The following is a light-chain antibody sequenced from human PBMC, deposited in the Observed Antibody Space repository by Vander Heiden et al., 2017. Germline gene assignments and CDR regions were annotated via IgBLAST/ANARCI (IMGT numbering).Light chain of an antibody. Sequence: IMLTPPHSVSASPGQTVTSTCSRGNGSIGSNYVQWYQQRPGTAPTAVIYEDNQSPPGVPDRFSGSIDSTSNSASLTVSGLETEDEDDYYCQSYDSSNEVFGGGTKLTVL. CDR3: QSYDSSNEV. CDR1: NGSIGSNY. CDR2: EDN. V-gene: IGLV6-57*03. J-gene: IGLJ2*01.